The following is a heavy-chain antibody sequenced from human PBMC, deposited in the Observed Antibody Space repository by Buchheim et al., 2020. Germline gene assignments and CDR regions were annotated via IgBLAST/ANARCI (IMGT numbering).Heavy chain of an antibody. J-gene: IGHJ4*02. Sequence: EVQLVESGGGSVQPGGSLRLSCEASGFTFSSYWMHWVRHVPGKELVWVSFTNSIGTITAYADSVKGRFSLYRDNAKNTLYPQMNNLRAEDTAVYHCVRDLVGASDYWGQRIL. CDR2: TNSIGTIT. CDR3: VRDLVGASDY. V-gene: IGHV3-74*03. CDR1: GFTFSSYW.